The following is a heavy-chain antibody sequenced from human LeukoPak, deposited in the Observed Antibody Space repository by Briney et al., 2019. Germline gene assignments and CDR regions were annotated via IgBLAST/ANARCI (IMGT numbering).Heavy chain of an antibody. CDR2: INHRGNT. CDR1: GGSFSANY. Sequence: SETLSLTCTVYGGSFSANYWSWVRQPPGKGLGWVGEINHRGNTNYKPSLKSRVTISVDTSQNQFSLKLISVTAADTAVYYCASARWDFWGQGVLVTVSS. V-gene: IGHV4-34*01. CDR3: ASARWDF. D-gene: IGHD5-24*01. J-gene: IGHJ4*02.